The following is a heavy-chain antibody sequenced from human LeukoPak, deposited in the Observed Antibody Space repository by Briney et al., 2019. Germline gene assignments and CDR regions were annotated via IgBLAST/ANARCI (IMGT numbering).Heavy chain of an antibody. V-gene: IGHV4-39*01. Sequence: RPSETLSLTCTVSGGSISGSSYYWGWIRQPPGKGLEWIGSMYYTGSTYYNPSLKSRVTISEDTSKTQFSLKLTSVTAADTAVYFCARHGFGGATIIYWGQGTLVTVSS. CDR1: GGSISGSSYY. J-gene: IGHJ4*02. D-gene: IGHD3-16*01. CDR3: ARHGFGGATIIY. CDR2: MYYTGST.